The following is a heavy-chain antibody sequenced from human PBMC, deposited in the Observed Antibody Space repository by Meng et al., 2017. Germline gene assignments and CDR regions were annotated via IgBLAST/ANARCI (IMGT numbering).Heavy chain of an antibody. J-gene: IGHJ4*02. CDR1: GFTFSSYG. CDR2: ISGSGGNT. D-gene: IGHD5-18*01. V-gene: IGHV3-23*01. CDR3: AKGGGYSYGYVAS. Sequence: GGSLRLSCAASGFTFSSYGMSWVRQAPGKGLEWVSAISGSGGNTYYADSVKGRFTISRDSSKNTLYLRMNSLRGEDTAVYHCAKGGGYSYGYVASWGQGTLVTVSS.